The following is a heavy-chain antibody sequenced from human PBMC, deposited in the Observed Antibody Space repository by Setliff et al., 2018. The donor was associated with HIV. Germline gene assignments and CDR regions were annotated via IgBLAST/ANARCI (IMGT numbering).Heavy chain of an antibody. J-gene: IGHJ4*02. CDR2: ISYDGSNK. V-gene: IGHV3-30*04. CDR3: AREVREQQLDAHYFDY. CDR1: GFTFSSYA. Sequence: LSLTCAASGFTFSSYAMHWVRQAPGKGLEWVAVISYDGSNKYYADSVKGRFTISRDNSKNTLYLQMNSLRAEDTAVYYCAREVREQQLDAHYFDYWGQGTLVTVSS. D-gene: IGHD6-13*01.